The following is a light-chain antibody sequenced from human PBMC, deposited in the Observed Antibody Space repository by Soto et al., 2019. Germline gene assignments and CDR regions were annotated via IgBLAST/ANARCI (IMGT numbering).Light chain of an antibody. CDR1: QSVGSH. V-gene: IGKV3-15*01. CDR2: GAS. J-gene: IGKJ2*01. Sequence: IVMTQSPATLSVSPGERATLSCRASQSVGSHLAWYQQKPGQAPRLLISGASTRATGFPTSFSGSGSGTEFTLTITSLQSEDFALYFCQQYNNWPHTFGQGTKRESK. CDR3: QQYNNWPHT.